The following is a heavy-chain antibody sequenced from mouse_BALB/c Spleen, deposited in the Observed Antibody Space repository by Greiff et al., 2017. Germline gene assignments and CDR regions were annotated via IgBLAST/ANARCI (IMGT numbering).Heavy chain of an antibody. CDR3: AWYYSSRSAMDY. J-gene: IGHJ4*01. CDR2: ISSGGSYT. CDR1: GFTFSSYA. V-gene: IGHV5-9-3*01. D-gene: IGHD1-1*01. Sequence: EVLLVESGGGLVKPGGSLKLSCAASGFTFSSYAMSWVRQTPEKRLEWVATISSGGSYTYYPDSVKGRFTISRDNAKNTLYLQMSSLRSEDTAMYYCAWYYSSRSAMDYWGQGTSVTVSA.